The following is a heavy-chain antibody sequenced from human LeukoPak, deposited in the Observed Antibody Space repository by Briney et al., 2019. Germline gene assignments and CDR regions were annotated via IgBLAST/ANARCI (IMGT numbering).Heavy chain of an antibody. V-gene: IGHV3-7*01. Sequence: AGGSLRLSCEGSGFTFSNYWMGWVRQAPGKGLQWVANIKTDGSEKYYVDSVKGRFTISRDNAKNSLYLQMNSLRAEDTAVYYCARDSSGYYSYYFDYWGQGTLVTVSS. CDR3: ARDSSGYYSYYFDY. D-gene: IGHD3-22*01. J-gene: IGHJ4*02. CDR2: IKTDGSEK. CDR1: GFTFSNYW.